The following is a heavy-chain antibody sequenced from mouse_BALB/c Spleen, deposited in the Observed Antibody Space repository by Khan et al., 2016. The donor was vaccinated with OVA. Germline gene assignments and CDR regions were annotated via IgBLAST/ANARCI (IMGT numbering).Heavy chain of an antibody. CDR3: AREEAWYYFAY. Sequence: QVHVKQSGAELVRPGASVKLSCKTSGYIFTSYWIHWVKQRSGQGLEWIARIYPGTDNTYYNERLKDKATLTADKSSSTAYMQLSSLKSEDSAVYFCAREEAWYYFAYGGRGATLTVSS. CDR2: IYPGTDNT. D-gene: IGHD3-2*02. CDR1: GYIFTSYW. J-gene: IGHJ2*01. V-gene: IGHV1-76*01.